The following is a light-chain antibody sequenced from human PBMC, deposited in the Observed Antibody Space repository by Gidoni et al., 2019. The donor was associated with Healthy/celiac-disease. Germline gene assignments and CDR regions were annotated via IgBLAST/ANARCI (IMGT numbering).Light chain of an antibody. J-gene: IGKJ4*01. CDR3: QQYNNWPLT. CDR2: GAS. V-gene: IGKV3-15*01. CDR1: QSVSSN. Sequence: EIVMTQSPATLSVSPGERATLSCRASQSVSSNLAWYQQKPGQAPRLLIYGASTRATGIPARFSGSGFGKEFTLTISSLQSEDFAVYYCQQYNNWPLTFXGXTKVEIK.